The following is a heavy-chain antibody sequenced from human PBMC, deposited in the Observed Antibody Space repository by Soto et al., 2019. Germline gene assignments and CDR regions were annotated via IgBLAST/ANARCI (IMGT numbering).Heavy chain of an antibody. CDR2: IYYSGDT. J-gene: IGHJ2*01. Sequence: QVQLQESGPGLVKPSQTLSLTCTVSGGSVSSGGQYWSWIRQHPGKGLEWIGNIYYSGDTYYNPSPRSRITISVDTSRNQSSLSLSSVTAADTAVYYCARRHPRFHFGLWGRGTLLTVSS. CDR3: ARRHPRFHFGL. V-gene: IGHV4-31*03. CDR1: GGSVSSGGQY. D-gene: IGHD4-17*01.